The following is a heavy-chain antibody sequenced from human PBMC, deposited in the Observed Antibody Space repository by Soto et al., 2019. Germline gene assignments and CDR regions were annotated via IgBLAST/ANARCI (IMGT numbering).Heavy chain of an antibody. J-gene: IGHJ4*02. V-gene: IGHV3-74*01. CDR2: INSDGSST. Sequence: GGSLRLSCAASGFTFSSYWMHWVRQAPGKGLVWVSRINSDGSSTNYADSVKGRLTISRDNAKNTLSLQMNSLRAEDTAVYYCARDPLTPNSNYASFDYWGQGTLVTVSS. CDR1: GFTFSSYW. D-gene: IGHD4-4*01. CDR3: ARDPLTPNSNYASFDY.